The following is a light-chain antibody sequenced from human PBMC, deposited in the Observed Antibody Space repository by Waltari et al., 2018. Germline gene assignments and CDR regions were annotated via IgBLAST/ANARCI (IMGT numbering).Light chain of an antibody. CDR1: QSLLYSNGDNY. V-gene: IGKV2-28*01. CDR3: MQALQTPYT. J-gene: IGKJ2*01. Sequence: DIVMTQFPLSLPVTPGEPASISCRSSQSLLYSNGDNYLDWYLQKPGQSPQILIYLGSNRASGVPDRFSGSGSGTDFTLKISRVEAEDVGVYYCMQALQTPYTFGQGTKLEIK. CDR2: LGS.